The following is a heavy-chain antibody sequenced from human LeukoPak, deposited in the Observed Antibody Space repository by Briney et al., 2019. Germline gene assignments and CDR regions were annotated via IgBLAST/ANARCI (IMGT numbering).Heavy chain of an antibody. J-gene: IGHJ6*03. D-gene: IGHD2-2*01. V-gene: IGHV3-21*01. Sequence: GGSLRLSCAASGFTVSSNYMSWVRQAPGRGPEWVSSITTSSSHIYYADSVKGRFTISRDNAKNSLYLQMNSLRAEDTAVYYCARDAWYCSSTDCYYQYYYYMDVWGKGTTVTISS. CDR3: ARDAWYCSSTDCYYQYYYYMDV. CDR1: GFTVSSNY. CDR2: ITTSSSHI.